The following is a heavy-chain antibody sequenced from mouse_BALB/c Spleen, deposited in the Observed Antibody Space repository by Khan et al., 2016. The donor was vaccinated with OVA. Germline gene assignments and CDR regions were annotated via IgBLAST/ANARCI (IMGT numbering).Heavy chain of an antibody. Sequence: QVQLQQSGAELARPGASVKLSCKASGYTFTSYWMQWVKQRPGQGLEWIGAIYPGDGDTRYTQKFKVKATLTADKSSSAAYMQLSSLASEDSAGYYCASGIPYDDARDYWGQGTSVTGSS. CDR2: IYPGDGDT. J-gene: IGHJ4*01. D-gene: IGHD2-3*01. V-gene: IGHV1-87*01. CDR3: ASGIPYDDARDY. CDR1: GYTFTSYW.